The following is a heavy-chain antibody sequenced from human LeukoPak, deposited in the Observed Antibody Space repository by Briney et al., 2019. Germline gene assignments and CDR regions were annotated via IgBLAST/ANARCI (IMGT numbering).Heavy chain of an antibody. J-gene: IGHJ3*02. CDR2: ISSSSSYI. CDR1: GFTFSSYS. V-gene: IGHV3-21*01. D-gene: IGHD3-22*01. CDR3: ARDQFSTYYYDSSGVGYAFDI. Sequence: PGGSLRLSCAASGFTFSSYSMNWVRQAPGKGLEWVSSISSSSSYIYYTDSVKGRFTVSRDNARNSLFLQMSNLRVEDTAVYYCARDQFSTYYYDSSGVGYAFDIWGQGTMVTVSS.